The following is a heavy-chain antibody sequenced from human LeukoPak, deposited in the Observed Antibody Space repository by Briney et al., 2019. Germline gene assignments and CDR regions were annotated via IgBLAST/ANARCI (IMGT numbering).Heavy chain of an antibody. Sequence: PSETLSLTCTVSGGSISSYYWSWIRQPPGKGLEWIGYIYYSGSTNYNPSLKSRVTISVDTSKNQFSLKLSSVTAADTAVYYCARESWYYDSSGSYWYFDLWGRGTLVTVSS. V-gene: IGHV4-59*01. CDR3: ARESWYYDSSGSYWYFDL. J-gene: IGHJ2*01. CDR2: IYYSGST. CDR1: GGSISSYY. D-gene: IGHD3-22*01.